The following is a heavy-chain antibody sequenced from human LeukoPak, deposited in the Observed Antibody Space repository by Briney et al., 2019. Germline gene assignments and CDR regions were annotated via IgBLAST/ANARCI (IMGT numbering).Heavy chain of an antibody. CDR3: ARLSAL. CDR1: GYPFSDYY. J-gene: IGHJ4*02. CDR2: MDPKNGDT. V-gene: IGHV1-2*02. Sequence: GASVKVSCKPSGYPFSDYYIHWIRQASGQGLESMRWMDPKNGDTKYAQRSQGRLTISMDTSIDTVYMELSSLRYDDTAVYYCARLSALWGQGTLVTVSS.